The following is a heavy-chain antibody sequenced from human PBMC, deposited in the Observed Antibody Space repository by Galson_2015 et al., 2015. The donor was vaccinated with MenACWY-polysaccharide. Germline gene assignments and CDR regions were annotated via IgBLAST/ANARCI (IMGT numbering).Heavy chain of an antibody. J-gene: IGHJ4*02. CDR1: GFTFSSYS. Sequence: ALRPSCAASGFTFSSYSMNWVRQAPGKGLEWVSYISSGGTIYYADSVKVRFTISRDNAKNSLYLHMNSLRDDDTAVYYCARVLKGLVGATPDYWGQGTLVTVSS. CDR2: ISSGGTI. D-gene: IGHD1-26*01. V-gene: IGHV3-48*02. CDR3: ARVLKGLVGATPDY.